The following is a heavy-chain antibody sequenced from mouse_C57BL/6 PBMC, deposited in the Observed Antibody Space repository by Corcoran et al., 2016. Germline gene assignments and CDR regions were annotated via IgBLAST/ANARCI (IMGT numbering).Heavy chain of an antibody. Sequence: EVQLQQSGPVLVKPGASVKMSCKASGYTFTDYYMNWVKQSHGKSLEWIGVINPYNGGTSYNQKFTGKATLTVDKSSSTAYMELNSLTSEDSAVYYCASIYSGYPYWGHGTTLTVSS. CDR3: ASIYSGYPY. CDR2: INPYNGGT. J-gene: IGHJ2*01. D-gene: IGHD2-2*01. V-gene: IGHV1-19*01. CDR1: GYTFTDYY.